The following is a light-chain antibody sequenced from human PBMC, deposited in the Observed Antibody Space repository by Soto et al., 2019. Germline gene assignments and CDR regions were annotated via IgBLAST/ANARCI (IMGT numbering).Light chain of an antibody. CDR2: DND. V-gene: IGLV1-51*01. Sequence: QAVVTQQPSVSAAPGQKVTISCSGSTSNIGTYYVSWYQHLPGTAPRVVIYDNDKRPSGIPDRFSGSKSGTSATLGITGLQTGDEADYYCAAWDNSLSVVLFGEGTKVTVL. J-gene: IGLJ2*01. CDR1: TSNIGTYY. CDR3: AAWDNSLSVVL.